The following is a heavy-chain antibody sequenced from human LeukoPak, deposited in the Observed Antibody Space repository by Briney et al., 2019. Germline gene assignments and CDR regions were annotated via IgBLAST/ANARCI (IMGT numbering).Heavy chain of an antibody. D-gene: IGHD3-3*01. CDR3: ATDRGWRTSGYYLYYFEY. J-gene: IGHJ4*02. V-gene: IGHV3-53*01. CDR2: IYSGGST. Sequence: GGSLRLSCAASGFTVSSNYMSWVRQAPGKGLGWVSVIYSGGSTYYADSVKGRFTISRDNTKNSLYLQMSSLRAEDTAVYYCATDRGWRTSGYYLYYFEYWGQGTLVTFSS. CDR1: GFTVSSNY.